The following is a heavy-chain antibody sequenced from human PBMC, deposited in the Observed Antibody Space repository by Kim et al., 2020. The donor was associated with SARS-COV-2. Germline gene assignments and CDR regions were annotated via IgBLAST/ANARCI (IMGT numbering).Heavy chain of an antibody. CDR2: IHTTGT. D-gene: IGHD3-10*01. Sequence: SETLSLTCTVSGASIAAYYWSWIRQPAGKGLEWIGRIHTTGTNYNPSLKSRVTMSIDTSKNQFSLKLTSVTAADTAVYYCARGAYGSGSLGWFDPWGQGTLDT. CDR3: ARGAYGSGSLGWFDP. J-gene: IGHJ5*02. V-gene: IGHV4-4*07. CDR1: GASIAAYY.